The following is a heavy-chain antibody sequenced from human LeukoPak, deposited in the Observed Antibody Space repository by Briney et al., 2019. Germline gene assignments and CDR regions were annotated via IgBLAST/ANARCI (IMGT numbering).Heavy chain of an antibody. V-gene: IGHV4-34*01. CDR2: INHSGST. CDR3: ARRNWNVDY. J-gene: IGHJ4*02. D-gene: IGHD1-1*01. Sequence: SETLSLTCAVYGGSFSGYYWSWIRQPPGKGLEWIGEINHSGSTNYNPSLKSRVTISVDTSKNQFSLKLSSVTAADTAVYYCARRNWNVDYWGQGTLVTVSS. CDR1: GGSFSGYY.